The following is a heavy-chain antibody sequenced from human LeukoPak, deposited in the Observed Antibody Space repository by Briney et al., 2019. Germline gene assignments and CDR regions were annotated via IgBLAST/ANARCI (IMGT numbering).Heavy chain of an antibody. V-gene: IGHV4-39*01. CDR2: ISYSGST. J-gene: IGHJ4*02. Sequence: PSETLSLTCSVSGGSVSSSSYYWGWIRQPPGKALEWIGTISYSGSTYYNPSLKSRVTISVDTSKNQFSLKVRSVTAADTAVYYCARASDFASSFNYWGQGTLVTVSS. CDR3: ARASDFASSFNY. CDR1: GGSVSSSSYY. D-gene: IGHD2-21*02.